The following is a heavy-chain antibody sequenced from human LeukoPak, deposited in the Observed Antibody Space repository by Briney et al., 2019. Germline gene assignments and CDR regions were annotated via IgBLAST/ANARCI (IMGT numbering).Heavy chain of an antibody. J-gene: IGHJ4*02. CDR3: ARGRRIQLWSTETLPGY. D-gene: IGHD5-18*01. V-gene: IGHV1-8*01. Sequence: ASVKVSCKASGYTFTSYDINWVRQATGQGLEWMGWMNPNSGNTGYAQKFQGRVTMTRNTSISTAYMELSSLRSEDTAVYYCARGRRIQLWSTETLPGYWGQGTLVTVSS. CDR1: GYTFTSYD. CDR2: MNPNSGNT.